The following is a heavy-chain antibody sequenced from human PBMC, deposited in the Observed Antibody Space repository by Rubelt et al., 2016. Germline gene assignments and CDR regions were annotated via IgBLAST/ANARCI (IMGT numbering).Heavy chain of an antibody. CDR1: GYTFTSYG. Sequence: QVQLVQSGAEVKKPGASVKVSCKASGYTFTSYGISWVRQAPGHRLEWMGWINAGNGNTKYSQKFQGRVTITRDTSASTAYMELSSLRSEDTAVYYCARVIWGSGWSNNWFDPWGQGTLVTVSS. CDR3: ARVIWGSGWSNNWFDP. D-gene: IGHD6-19*01. J-gene: IGHJ5*02. CDR2: INAGNGNT. V-gene: IGHV1-3*01.